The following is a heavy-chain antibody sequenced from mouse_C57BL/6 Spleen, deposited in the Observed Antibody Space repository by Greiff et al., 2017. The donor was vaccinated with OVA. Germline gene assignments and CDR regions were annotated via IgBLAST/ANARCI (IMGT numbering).Heavy chain of an antibody. V-gene: IGHV1-15*01. CDR2: IDPATCGT. Sequence: VQLGKAGGGLVRPGGSVTLSCKASGYTFTDYEMHWVKQTPAHGLEWIGAIDPATCGTSYNQKFKGKAILTADKSSSTAYMELRSLTSEDSAVYYCTSSYYYGSSYGYFDVWGTGTTVTVSS. J-gene: IGHJ1*03. CDR1: GYTFTDYE. CDR3: TSSYYYGSSYGYFDV. D-gene: IGHD1-1*01.